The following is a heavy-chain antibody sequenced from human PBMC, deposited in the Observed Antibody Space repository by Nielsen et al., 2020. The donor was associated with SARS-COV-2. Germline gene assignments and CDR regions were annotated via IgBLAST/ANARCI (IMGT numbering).Heavy chain of an antibody. Sequence: GGSLRLSCAASGFTFSSYSMNWVRQAPGKGLEWVSSISSSSSYIYYADSVKGRFTISRDNAKNSLYLQMNSLRAEDTAVYYCARDLDYYDSSGYDRWGQGTLVTVSS. CDR2: ISSSSSYI. D-gene: IGHD3-22*01. J-gene: IGHJ5*02. CDR3: ARDLDYYDSSGYDR. V-gene: IGHV3-21*01. CDR1: GFTFSSYS.